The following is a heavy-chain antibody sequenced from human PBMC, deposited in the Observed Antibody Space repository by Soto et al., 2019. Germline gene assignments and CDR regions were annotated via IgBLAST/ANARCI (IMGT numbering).Heavy chain of an antibody. J-gene: IGHJ4*02. CDR3: ARDPWNRNYFDY. CDR2: IKQDGSEK. D-gene: IGHD1-1*01. V-gene: IGHV3-7*03. Sequence: GGSLTLSCSASGFPFSSYWMSWVRQAPGKGLEWVANIKQDGSEKYYVDSVKGRFTISRDNAKNSLYLQMNSLRAEDTAVYYCARDPWNRNYFDYWGQGTLVTVSS. CDR1: GFPFSSYW.